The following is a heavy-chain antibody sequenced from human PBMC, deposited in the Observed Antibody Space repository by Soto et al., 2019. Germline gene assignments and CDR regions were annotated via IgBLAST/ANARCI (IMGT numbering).Heavy chain of an antibody. D-gene: IGHD2-15*01. CDR1: GFRLSSYA. CDR3: AKDRRDGDFMHILVVDF. V-gene: IGHV3-30*18. J-gene: IGHJ4*02. CDR2: MSYDESKK. Sequence: QVRLVESGGGVVQPGGSLRLSCATSGFRLSSYAMHWVRQAPGKGLEWVALMSYDESKKYYADSVKGRFTISRDTSKNTLVLEMNNLRVEDTAVYNCAKDRRDGDFMHILVVDFWGQGALVTVSS.